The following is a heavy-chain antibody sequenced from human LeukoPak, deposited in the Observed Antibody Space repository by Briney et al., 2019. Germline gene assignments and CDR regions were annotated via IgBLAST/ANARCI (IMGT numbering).Heavy chain of an antibody. D-gene: IGHD3-22*01. J-gene: IGHJ5*02. CDR3: ARRQRYYYDSSGYYYRVGWFGP. Sequence: SETLSLTCAVHGGSFSGYYWSWIRQPPGKGLEWIGEINHSGSTNYNPSLKSRVTISVDTSKNQFSLKLSSVTAADTAVYYCARRQRYYYDSSGYYYRVGWFGPWGQGTLVTVSS. CDR1: GGSFSGYY. V-gene: IGHV4-34*01. CDR2: INHSGST.